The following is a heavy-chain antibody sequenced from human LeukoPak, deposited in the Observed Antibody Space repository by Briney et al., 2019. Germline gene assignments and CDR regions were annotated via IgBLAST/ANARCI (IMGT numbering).Heavy chain of an antibody. J-gene: IGHJ4*02. Sequence: PSETLSLTCAVYGGSFSGYYWSWIRQPPGKGLEWIGEINHSGSTNYNPSLKSRVTISVDTSKNQFSLKLSSVTAADTAVYYCARVETYSSGWYDAFFDYWGQGTLVTVSS. CDR2: INHSGST. D-gene: IGHD6-19*01. V-gene: IGHV4-34*01. CDR3: ARVETYSSGWYDAFFDY. CDR1: GGSFSGYY.